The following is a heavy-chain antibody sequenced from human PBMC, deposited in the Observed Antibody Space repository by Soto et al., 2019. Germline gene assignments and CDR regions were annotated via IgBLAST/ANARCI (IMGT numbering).Heavy chain of an antibody. V-gene: IGHV3-48*02. J-gene: IGHJ4*02. CDR2: ISSASSNI. Sequence: PGGSLRLSCTASGFTFSTYNMNWVRQAPGKGLEWVSYISSASSNIFYADSVKGRFTISRDNAKNSLFLQMNSLRDEDTAVYYCARAASGTYRIDYWGQGTLVTVSS. D-gene: IGHD1-26*01. CDR1: GFTFSTYN. CDR3: ARAASGTYRIDY.